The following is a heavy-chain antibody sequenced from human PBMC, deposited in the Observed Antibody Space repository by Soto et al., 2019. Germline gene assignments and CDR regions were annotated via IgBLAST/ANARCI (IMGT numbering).Heavy chain of an antibody. CDR2: IYYSGST. D-gene: IGHD3-3*01. V-gene: IGHV4-39*01. CDR3: VRSAGGITIFGVVILFGKFDP. Sequence: SETLSRTCKVSSGSIISSSSYWGWIRQPPGKGLEWIGSIYYSGSTYYNPSLKSRVTISVDTSKNQFSLKLSSVTAADTAVYYCVRSAGGITIFGVVILFGKFDPSGMETLFT. CDR1: SGSIISSSSY. J-gene: IGHJ5*02.